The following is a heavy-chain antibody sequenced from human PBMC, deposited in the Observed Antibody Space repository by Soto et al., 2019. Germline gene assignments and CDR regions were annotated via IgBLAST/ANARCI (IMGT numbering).Heavy chain of an antibody. CDR1: GYSFTSYW. V-gene: IGHV5-51*01. J-gene: IGHJ4*02. Sequence: GESLKISCKGSGYSFTSYWIGWVRQMPGKGLEWMGIIYPGDSDTRYSPSFQGQVTISADKSISTAYLQWSSLKASDTAMYYCARSAFDSRSGEGDPPGDYWGQGTLVTVSS. D-gene: IGHD3-22*01. CDR2: IYPGDSDT. CDR3: ARSAFDSRSGEGDPPGDY.